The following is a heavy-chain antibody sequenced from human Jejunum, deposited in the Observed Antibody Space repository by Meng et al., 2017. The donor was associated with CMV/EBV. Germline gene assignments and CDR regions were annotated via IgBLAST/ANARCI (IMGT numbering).Heavy chain of an antibody. CDR1: SSHS. CDR3: ARVKNHDFWSGYYTWFDH. CDR2: INYSGST. Sequence: SSHSWTWVRQPPGKGLEWIGEINYSGSTNYNPSLKSRVTISVDKSKNQFSLKLTSVTAADTAVFYCARVKNHDFWSGYYTWFDHWGQGTLVTVSS. D-gene: IGHD3-3*01. V-gene: IGHV4-34*01. J-gene: IGHJ5*02.